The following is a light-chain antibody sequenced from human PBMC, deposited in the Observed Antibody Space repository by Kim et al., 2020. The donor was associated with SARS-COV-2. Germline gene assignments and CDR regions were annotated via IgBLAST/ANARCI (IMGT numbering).Light chain of an antibody. Sequence: QPAFISCRFRQSLGYSDGNIYLNWLHQRPGQAPRRLIYKVSKRDSGVPDRFSGSGSGTDFTMQISRVEAEDVGVYYCMQGTTWPFTFGPGN. J-gene: IGKJ3*01. CDR3: MQGTTWPFT. CDR1: QSLGYSDGNIY. CDR2: KVS. V-gene: IGKV2-30*01.